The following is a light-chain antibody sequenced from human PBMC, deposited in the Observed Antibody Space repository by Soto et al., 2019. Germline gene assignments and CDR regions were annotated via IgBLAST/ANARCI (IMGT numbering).Light chain of an antibody. V-gene: IGKV3-20*01. CDR2: GAS. CDR1: QTIDNNY. CDR3: QQYGNSAVT. J-gene: IGKJ4*01. Sequence: IVLTQSPDILSLSPGESATLSCRASQTIDNNYLAWYQLKPAQAPRLVVYGASKRASGLPERFSGSGSGTDFTLTIGRLEPEDFALYFCQQYGNSAVTFGGGTNIEI.